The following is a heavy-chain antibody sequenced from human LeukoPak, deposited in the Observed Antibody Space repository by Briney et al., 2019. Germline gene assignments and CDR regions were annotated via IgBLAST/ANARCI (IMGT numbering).Heavy chain of an antibody. D-gene: IGHD3-10*02. J-gene: IGHJ5*02. CDR3: VTKCGGGNWFDP. Sequence: SQTLSLTCTVSGGPISSGDYYWSWIRQPPGKGLEWIGYIYYSGSTYYNPSLKSRVTISVDTSKNQFSLKLSSVTAADTAVYYCVTKCGGGNWFDPWGQGTLVTVSS. CDR2: IYYSGST. V-gene: IGHV4-30-4*01. CDR1: GGPISSGDYY.